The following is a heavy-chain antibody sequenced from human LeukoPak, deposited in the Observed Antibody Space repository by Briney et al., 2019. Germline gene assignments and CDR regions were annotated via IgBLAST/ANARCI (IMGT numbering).Heavy chain of an antibody. CDR1: GFTFSTYW. J-gene: IGHJ2*01. V-gene: IGHV3-7*01. CDR2: IYQDGSEK. Sequence: GGSLRLSCAASGFTFSTYWMTWVRQAPGKGLERVAHIYQDGSEKYYVDSVKGRFTISRDNAKNSLYLQMISMRAEDTAVFYCARSSRTYCSSGLCYGWYFDLWGRGTLVTVSS. CDR3: ARSSRTYCSSGLCYGWYFDL. D-gene: IGHD2-2*01.